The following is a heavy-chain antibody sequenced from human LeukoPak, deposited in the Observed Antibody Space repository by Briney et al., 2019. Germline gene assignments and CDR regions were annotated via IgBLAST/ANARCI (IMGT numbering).Heavy chain of an antibody. D-gene: IGHD6-19*01. V-gene: IGHV3-74*01. Sequence: GGSLRLSCAASGFTFSSYAMNWVRQAPGKGLVWVSRINSDGSSTSYADSVKGRFTISRDNAKNTLYLQMNSLRAEDTAVYYCARDGGAQWLRYYYYYMDVWGKGTTVTVSS. J-gene: IGHJ6*03. CDR1: GFTFSSYA. CDR2: INSDGSST. CDR3: ARDGGAQWLRYYYYYMDV.